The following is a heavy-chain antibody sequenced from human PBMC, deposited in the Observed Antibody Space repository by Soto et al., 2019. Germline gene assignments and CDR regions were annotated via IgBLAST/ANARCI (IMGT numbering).Heavy chain of an antibody. CDR2: VTWNSGFT. V-gene: IGHV3-9*01. CDR1: GFTFDDYT. CDR3: FRGYCTSTTCPAALFYFDY. J-gene: IGHJ4*02. Sequence: EVQLVESGGGLVQPGRSLRLSCAASGFTFDDYTMHWVRQAPGKGREWVSGVTWNSGFTAYADSVKGRFTISSDNAKNSLYLQMISLSPEDAAFYSVFRGYCTSTTCPAALFYFDYWGQGALVTVSS. D-gene: IGHD2-2*01.